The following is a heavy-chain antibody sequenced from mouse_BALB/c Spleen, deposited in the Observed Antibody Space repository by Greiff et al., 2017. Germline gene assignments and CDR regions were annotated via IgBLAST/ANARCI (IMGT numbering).Heavy chain of an antibody. CDR3: AKDSNLYAMDY. D-gene: IGHD2-5*01. J-gene: IGHJ4*01. V-gene: IGHV5-17*02. Sequence: EVKLVESGGGLVQPGGSRKLSCAASGFTFSSFGMHWVRQAPEKGLEWVAYISSGSSTIYYADTVKGRFTISRDNPKNTLFLQMTSLRSEDTAMYYCAKDSNLYAMDYWGQGTSVTVSS. CDR1: GFTFSSFG. CDR2: ISSGSSTI.